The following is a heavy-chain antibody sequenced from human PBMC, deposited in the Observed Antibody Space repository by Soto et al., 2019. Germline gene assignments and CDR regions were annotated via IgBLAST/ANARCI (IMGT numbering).Heavy chain of an antibody. CDR2: ISSSGSTI. Sequence: EVQLVESGGGLVQPGGSLRLSCAASGFTFGSYEMNWVRQAPGKGLEWVSYISSSGSTIYYADSVKGRFTISRDNAKNSLYLQMNSLRAEDTAVYYCARVKGQDGDYFDYWGQGTLVTVSS. CDR1: GFTFGSYE. V-gene: IGHV3-48*03. CDR3: ARVKGQDGDYFDY. J-gene: IGHJ4*02. D-gene: IGHD2-15*01.